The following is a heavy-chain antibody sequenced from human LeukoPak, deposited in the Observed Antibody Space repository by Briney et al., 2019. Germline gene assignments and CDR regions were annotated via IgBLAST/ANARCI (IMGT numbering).Heavy chain of an antibody. CDR1: GGSISSGSYY. J-gene: IGHJ4*02. Sequence: NPSQTLSLTCTVSGGSISSGSYYWSWIRQPAGKGLEWIGRIYTSGSTNYNPSLKSRVTISLDTSKNQFSLKLSSVTAADTAVYFCARGYCTNGVCSTGPTQAGGQGSLVTVSS. CDR3: ARGYCTNGVCSTGPTQA. V-gene: IGHV4-61*02. CDR2: IYTSGST. D-gene: IGHD2-8*01.